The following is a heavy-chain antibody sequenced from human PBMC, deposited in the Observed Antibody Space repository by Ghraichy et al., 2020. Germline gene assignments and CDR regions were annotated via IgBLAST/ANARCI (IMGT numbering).Heavy chain of an antibody. CDR1: GFSFSDYS. V-gene: IGHV3-48*01. CDR3: ARLPLPRRAAVGDWYFDL. Sequence: GESLNICCEGSGFSFSDYSMIWVRLTPRKALEWVSYITGSSITIFYTDSVKGRFTISRDNAKNSLYLQMNSLRAEDTAVYYCARLPLPRRAAVGDWYFDLWGRGTLVTVSS. D-gene: IGHD6-13*01. CDR2: ITGSSITI. J-gene: IGHJ2*01.